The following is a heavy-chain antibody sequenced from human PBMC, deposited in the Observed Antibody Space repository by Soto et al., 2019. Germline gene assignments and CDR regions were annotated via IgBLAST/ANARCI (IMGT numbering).Heavy chain of an antibody. Sequence: SETLSLTCTVSGGSISSYYWSWIRQPPGKGLEWIGYIYYSGSTNYNPSLKSRVTISVETSKNQFSLKLSSVTAADTAEYYCAAGRERYGAQGDYYMDVWGKGTTVTVSS. CDR2: IYYSGST. J-gene: IGHJ6*03. CDR3: AAGRERYGAQGDYYMDV. D-gene: IGHD4-17*01. CDR1: GGSISSYY. V-gene: IGHV4-59*08.